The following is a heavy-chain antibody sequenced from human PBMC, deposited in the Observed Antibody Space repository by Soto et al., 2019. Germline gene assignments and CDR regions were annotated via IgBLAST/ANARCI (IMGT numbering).Heavy chain of an antibody. J-gene: IGHJ4*02. CDR1: GFTFTSDI. V-gene: IGHV3-21*06. Sequence: PGGSLRLSCEASGFTFTSDIMTWGREAPGKGLEWVSSISSHGRDIFYADSVKGRFTISRDNAKDSLHLQMNSLTGEDSAVYYCARGAALAGKLDLWGQGTLVTVSS. CDR3: ARGAALAGKLDL. D-gene: IGHD6-19*01. CDR2: ISSHGRDI.